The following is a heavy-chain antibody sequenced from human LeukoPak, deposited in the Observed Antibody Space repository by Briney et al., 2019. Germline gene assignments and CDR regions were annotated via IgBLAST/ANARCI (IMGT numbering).Heavy chain of an antibody. Sequence: TGGSLRLSCAASGFTFSSYAMHWVRQAPGKGLEWVAVISYDGSNKYYADSVKGRFTISRDNSKNTLYLQMDSLRPEDSAVYYCARDPTTGAPDYFDYWGQGTLVIVSS. J-gene: IGHJ4*02. D-gene: IGHD1/OR15-1a*01. CDR1: GFTFSSYA. CDR2: ISYDGSNK. V-gene: IGHV3-30-3*01. CDR3: ARDPTTGAPDYFDY.